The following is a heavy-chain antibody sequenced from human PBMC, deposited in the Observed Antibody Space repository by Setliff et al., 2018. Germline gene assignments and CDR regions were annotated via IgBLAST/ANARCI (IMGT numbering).Heavy chain of an antibody. D-gene: IGHD6-13*01. Sequence: PGGSLRLSCAASGFTFDDYGMSWVRQAPGKGLEWVSGLKWNGGSTSYADSVKGRFTISRDNAKNTLHLQMDSLRAEDTAVYYCARAKMEESGKAQAGMDVWGKGTTVTVSS. CDR2: LKWNGGST. CDR1: GFTFDDYG. CDR3: ARAKMEESGKAQAGMDV. V-gene: IGHV3-20*04. J-gene: IGHJ6*04.